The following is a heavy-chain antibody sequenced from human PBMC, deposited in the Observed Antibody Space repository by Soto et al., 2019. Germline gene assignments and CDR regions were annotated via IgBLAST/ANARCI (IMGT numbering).Heavy chain of an antibody. V-gene: IGHV1-18*04. CDR3: ARDFMGSIAARRHYYYGMDV. J-gene: IGHJ6*02. CDR1: GYTFTSYG. CDR2: ISAYNGNT. D-gene: IGHD6-6*01. Sequence: QVQLVQSGAEVKKPGASVKVSCKASGYTFTSYGISWVRQAPGQGLEWMGWISAYNGNTNYAQKLQGRVTMTTDTSTSTAYMELRSLRSDDTAVYYCARDFMGSIAARRHYYYGMDVWGQGTTVTVSS.